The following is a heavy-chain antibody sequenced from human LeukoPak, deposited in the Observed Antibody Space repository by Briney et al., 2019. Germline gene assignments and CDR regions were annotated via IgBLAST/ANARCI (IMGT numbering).Heavy chain of an antibody. CDR3: ASTDGSGTLPDY. CDR2: IYYSGST. D-gene: IGHD3-10*01. Sequence: PSETLSLTCTVSGGSISSSSYYWGWIRQPPGKGLEWIGSIYYSGSTYYNPSLKSRITIAVDTSKNQLALKLSSVTAADTAVYYCASTDGSGTLPDYWGQGTLVTVSS. V-gene: IGHV4-39*06. J-gene: IGHJ4*02. CDR1: GGSISSSSYY.